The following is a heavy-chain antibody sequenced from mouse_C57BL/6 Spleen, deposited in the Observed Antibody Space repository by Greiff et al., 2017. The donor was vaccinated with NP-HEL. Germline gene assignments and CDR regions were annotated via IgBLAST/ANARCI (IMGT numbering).Heavy chain of an antibody. V-gene: IGHV1-54*01. CDR1: GYAFTNYL. CDR3: SRDGSSPYAMDY. D-gene: IGHD1-1*01. CDR2: INPGSGGT. J-gene: IGHJ4*01. Sequence: VQLQQSGAELVRPGTSVKVSCKASGYAFTNYLIEWVKQRPGQGLEWIGVINPGSGGTNYNEKFKGKATLTADKSPSTAYMQLSSLTSEDSAVYFCSRDGSSPYAMDYWGQGTSVTVSS.